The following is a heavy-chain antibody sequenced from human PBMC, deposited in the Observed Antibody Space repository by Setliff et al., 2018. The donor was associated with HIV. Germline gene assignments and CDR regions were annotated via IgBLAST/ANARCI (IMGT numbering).Heavy chain of an antibody. CDR3: ARDRVPKRGYTYREPDFDS. J-gene: IGHJ5*01. D-gene: IGHD5-12*01. V-gene: IGHV1-3*04. Sequence: KVSCKASGYSFASHPLHWVRQAPGQGLEWMGWINTGNGNTKYSQKFQDRVTITRDTSANTGYMELSGLRSEDTAVYYCARDRVPKRGYTYREPDFDSWGQGTLVTVSS. CDR2: INTGNGNT. CDR1: GYSFASHP.